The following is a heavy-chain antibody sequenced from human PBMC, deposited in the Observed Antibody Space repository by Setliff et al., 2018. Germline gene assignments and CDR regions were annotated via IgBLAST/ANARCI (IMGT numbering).Heavy chain of an antibody. CDR1: GYSFSSNA. J-gene: IGHJ4*02. D-gene: IGHD3-16*01. CDR2: IHAGSSNT. Sequence: EASVKVSCKASGYSFSSNAFHWVRQAPGQTLEWMGWIHAGSSNTLYSQRFQDRITISRDTSATTVHMELSSLRSDDTAVYYCARMSTSGPHYEFWGQGTLVTVSS. CDR3: ARMSTSGPHYEF. V-gene: IGHV1-3*01.